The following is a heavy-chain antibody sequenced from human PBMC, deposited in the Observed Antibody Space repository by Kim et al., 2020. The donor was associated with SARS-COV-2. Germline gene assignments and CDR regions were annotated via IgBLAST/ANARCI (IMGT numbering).Heavy chain of an antibody. CDR2: IIPIFGTA. CDR1: GGTFSSYA. CDR3: ARGHKLGDFWSGYLLPSAFDY. V-gene: IGHV1-69*13. J-gene: IGHJ4*02. D-gene: IGHD3-3*01. Sequence: SVKVSCKASGGTFSSYAISWVRQAPGQGLEWMGGIIPIFGTANYAQKFQGRVTITADESTSTAYMELSSLRSEDTAVYYCARGHKLGDFWSGYLLPSAFDYWGQGTLVTVSS.